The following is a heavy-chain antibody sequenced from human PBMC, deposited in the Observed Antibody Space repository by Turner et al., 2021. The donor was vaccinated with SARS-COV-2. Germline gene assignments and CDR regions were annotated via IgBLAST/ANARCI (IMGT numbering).Heavy chain of an antibody. CDR2: IFSSGST. CDR1: GGSISSSSYY. V-gene: IGHV4-39*01. Sequence: QLQLQESGPGLVKPSETLSLTCTVSGGSISSSSYYWGWIRQPPGKGLEWIGSIFSSGSTYYNPSLKSRVTISVDTSKNQFSLKLTSVTAADTAVYYCARSYHTYYFDYWGQGTLGTVSS. J-gene: IGHJ4*02. D-gene: IGHD2-2*01. CDR3: ARSYHTYYFDY.